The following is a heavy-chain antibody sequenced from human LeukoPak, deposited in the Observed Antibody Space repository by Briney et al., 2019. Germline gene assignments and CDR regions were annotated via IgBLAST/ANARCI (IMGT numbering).Heavy chain of an antibody. D-gene: IGHD6-13*01. CDR2: ISSSGSTI. J-gene: IGHJ4*02. V-gene: IGHV3-48*03. CDR3: ARGAEGIAATDSNFDY. Sequence: QSGGSLRLSCAASGFTFSSYEMNWVRQAPGKGLEWVSYISSSGSTIYYADSVKGRFTISRDNAKNSLYLQMNSLRAEDTAVYFCARGAEGIAATDSNFDYWGQGTLVTVSS. CDR1: GFTFSSYE.